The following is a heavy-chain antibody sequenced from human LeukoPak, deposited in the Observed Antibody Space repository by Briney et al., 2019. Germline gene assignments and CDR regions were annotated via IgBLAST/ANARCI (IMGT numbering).Heavy chain of an antibody. V-gene: IGHV4-39*07. J-gene: IGHJ5*02. CDR2: INHSGST. CDR1: GGSISSSGYY. CDR3: ARGRIFGVVITPRRYNWFDP. Sequence: KPSETLSLTCTVSGGSISSSGYYWGWIRQPPGKGLEWIGEINHSGSTNYNPSLKSRVTISVDTSKNQFSLKLSSVTAADTAVYYCARGRIFGVVITPRRYNWFDPWGQGTLVTVSS. D-gene: IGHD3-3*01.